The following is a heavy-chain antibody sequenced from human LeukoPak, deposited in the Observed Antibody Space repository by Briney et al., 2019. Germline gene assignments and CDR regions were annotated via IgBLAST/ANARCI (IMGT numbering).Heavy chain of an antibody. J-gene: IGHJ5*01. CDR1: TSY. Sequence: ASVKVSCKATSYISFLRQAPGQGLGWMGWSGSYAGDTYYAQKFQGRVTVTTDTSSSTAYMELRSLRSDDTAVYYCARDFWNFDDSRGYYRDFDSWGQGTLVTVSS. D-gene: IGHD3-22*01. CDR2: SGSYAGDT. V-gene: IGHV1-18*01. CDR3: ARDFWNFDDSRGYYRDFDS.